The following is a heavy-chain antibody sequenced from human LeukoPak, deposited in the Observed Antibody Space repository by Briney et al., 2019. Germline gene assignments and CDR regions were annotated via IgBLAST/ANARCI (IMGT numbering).Heavy chain of an antibody. J-gene: IGHJ3*02. D-gene: IGHD3-22*01. CDR2: IYYSGST. V-gene: IGHV4-39*07. Sequence: SETLSLTCTVSGGSISSSSYYWGWIRQPPGKGLEWIGSIYYSGSTYYNPSLKSRVTISVDTSKNQFSLKLSSVTAADTAVYYCAREGYYDTKPRQAFDIWGQGTMVTVSS. CDR3: AREGYYDTKPRQAFDI. CDR1: GGSISSSSYY.